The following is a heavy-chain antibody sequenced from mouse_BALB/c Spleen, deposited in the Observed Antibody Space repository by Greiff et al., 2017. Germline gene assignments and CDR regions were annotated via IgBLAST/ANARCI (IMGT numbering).Heavy chain of an antibody. CDR1: GFTFSSYT. Sequence: EVQRVESGGGLVKPGGSLKLSCAASGFTFSSYTMSWVRQTPEKRLEWVATISSGGGNTYYPDSVKGRFTISRDNAKNNLYLQMSSLRSEDTALYYCARLDTTAPDYWGQGTTLTVSS. J-gene: IGHJ2*01. CDR2: ISSGGGNT. CDR3: ARLDTTAPDY. V-gene: IGHV5-9*03. D-gene: IGHD1-2*01.